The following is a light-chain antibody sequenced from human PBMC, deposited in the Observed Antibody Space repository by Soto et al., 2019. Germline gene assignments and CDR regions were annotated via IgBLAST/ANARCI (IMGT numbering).Light chain of an antibody. CDR3: QQYGLPPNS. CDR1: QSVYNNY. V-gene: IGKV3-20*01. Sequence: EIVLTQSPGTLSLSPGERATLSCRASQSVYNNYLAWYQQKPGQTPRLLVNGASNRATGIPDRFSGGGSGTDFTITISTLETEDFAVYYCQQYGLPPNSFCQGTRVEIK. J-gene: IGKJ2*01. CDR2: GAS.